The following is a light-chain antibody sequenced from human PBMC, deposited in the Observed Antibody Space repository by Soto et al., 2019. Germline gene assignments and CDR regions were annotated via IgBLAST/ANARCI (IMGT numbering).Light chain of an antibody. CDR1: QSVASL. J-gene: IGKJ1*01. V-gene: IGKV3-20*01. CDR2: GAS. CDR3: QQYGSSGT. Sequence: EIMMTQSPATLSVSPGEGATLSCKTSQSVASLLAWYQQKPGQAPRLLIYGASNRATGIPDRFSGSGSGTDFTLTISRLEPEDFAVYYCQQYGSSGTFGQGTKVDIK.